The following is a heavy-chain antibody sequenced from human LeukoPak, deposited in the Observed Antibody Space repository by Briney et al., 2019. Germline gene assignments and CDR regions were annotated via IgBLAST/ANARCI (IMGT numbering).Heavy chain of an antibody. Sequence: SVKVSCKASGGTFSSYAISWVRQAPGQGLEWMGGIIPMFNTTKYAQKFQDRVTITADKSTSTAYMELSSLRSEDTAVYYCVEGGIAPLNWFDPWGQGTLVTVSS. J-gene: IGHJ5*02. CDR3: VEGGIAPLNWFDP. CDR1: GGTFSSYA. D-gene: IGHD6-13*01. CDR2: IIPMFNTT. V-gene: IGHV1-69*06.